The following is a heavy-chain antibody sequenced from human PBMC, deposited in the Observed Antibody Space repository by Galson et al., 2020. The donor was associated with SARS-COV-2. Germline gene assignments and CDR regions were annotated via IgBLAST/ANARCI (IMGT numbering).Heavy chain of an antibody. CDR3: ARGVEMATNRPYYFDY. D-gene: IGHD5-12*01. V-gene: IGHV3-21*01. Sequence: GESLTISCAASGFTFRSYNMNWVRQAPGKGLDWVSSISSSYSYIFYADSVKGRFTISRDNAKNSLYLQMNSLRAEDTAVYYCARGVEMATNRPYYFDYWGQGTLVTVSS. CDR2: ISSSYSYI. CDR1: GFTFRSYN. J-gene: IGHJ4*02.